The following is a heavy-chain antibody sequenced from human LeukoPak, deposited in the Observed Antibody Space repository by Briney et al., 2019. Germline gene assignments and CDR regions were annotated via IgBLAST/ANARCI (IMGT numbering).Heavy chain of an antibody. D-gene: IGHD3-10*01. V-gene: IGHV3-23*01. CDR3: AKTHGSGNGWYYYYYYMDV. J-gene: IGHJ6*03. CDR2: ISGGDGST. CDR1: GFTFSSYA. Sequence: GGSLRLSCAASGFTFSSYAMSWVRLAPGKGLKWVSSISGGDGSTYYANSVKGRFTISRDNSKNTLYLQMNSLRAEDTAVYYCAKTHGSGNGWYYYYYYMDVWGKGTTVTISS.